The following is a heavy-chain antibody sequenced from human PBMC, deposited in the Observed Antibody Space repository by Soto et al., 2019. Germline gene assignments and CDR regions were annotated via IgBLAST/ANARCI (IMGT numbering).Heavy chain of an antibody. CDR1: GFTFSSYG. J-gene: IGHJ4*02. V-gene: IGHV3-30*18. Sequence: QVQLVESGGGVGQPGRSLRLSCAASGFTFSSYGMHWVRQAPGKGLEWVAVISYDGSNKYYADSVKGRFTISRDNSKNTLYLQMNILRAEDTAVYYCANDPNLAVAGGLFFDYWGQGTLVTVCS. CDR3: ANDPNLAVAGGLFFDY. CDR2: ISYDGSNK. D-gene: IGHD6-19*01.